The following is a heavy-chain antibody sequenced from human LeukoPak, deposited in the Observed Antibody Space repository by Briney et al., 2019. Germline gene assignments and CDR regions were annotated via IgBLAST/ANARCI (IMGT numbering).Heavy chain of an antibody. CDR1: GGSITYYY. Sequence: SETLSLTFTVSGGSITYYYWSWIRQPAGRGLEWIGRIQTSGSTRYNPSLKSRVTMSVDTSKNQFSLKLSSVTAADTAVYYCARDVGTSDAFDMWGQGTMVVVSS. V-gene: IGHV4-4*07. CDR3: ARDVGTSDAFDM. CDR2: IQTSGST. J-gene: IGHJ3*02. D-gene: IGHD1-1*01.